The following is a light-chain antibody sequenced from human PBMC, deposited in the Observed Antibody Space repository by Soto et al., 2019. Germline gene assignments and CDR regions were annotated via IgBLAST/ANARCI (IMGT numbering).Light chain of an antibody. V-gene: IGKV3-20*01. J-gene: IGKJ1*01. CDR2: ATS. Sequence: DNVMTQSPDTLSLSPGDRATLSCRASRIIGHNYLAWYQQKRGQPPRLLIYATSTRATGIPDRFSGSGSVTKFTLTIRRLEPEDFGVYYCQQFGISPWTFGQGTKVEIK. CDR3: QQFGISPWT. CDR1: RIIGHNY.